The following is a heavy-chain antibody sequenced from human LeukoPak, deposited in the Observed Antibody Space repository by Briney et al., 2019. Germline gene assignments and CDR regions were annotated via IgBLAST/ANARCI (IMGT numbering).Heavy chain of an antibody. D-gene: IGHD3-9*01. CDR3: PIQYCDILTGSALYGMDV. CDR2: IYPGDSET. Sequence: GESLKISCKGFGYNFTNYWIGWVRQMPGKGLEWMGIIYPGDSETRYSPSFQGQVTISADKSIRTAYLQWSSLKASDTAMYYCPIQYCDILTGSALYGMDVWGQGTTVTVSS. J-gene: IGHJ6*02. CDR1: GYNFTNYW. V-gene: IGHV5-51*01.